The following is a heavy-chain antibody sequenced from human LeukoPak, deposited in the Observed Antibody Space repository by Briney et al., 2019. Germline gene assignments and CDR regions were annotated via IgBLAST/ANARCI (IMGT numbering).Heavy chain of an antibody. D-gene: IGHD6-19*01. Sequence: PSETLSLTCTVSGGSMIGYYWNWIRQPAGKGRYWIGRLYRSGSANYSPSLKSRSTMSVDRSTHQISLKLTSVTAADTAVYYCARDRGSGWFDIDYWGQGILVTVSS. CDR1: GGSMIGYY. J-gene: IGHJ4*02. CDR2: LYRSGSA. CDR3: ARDRGSGWFDIDY. V-gene: IGHV4-4*07.